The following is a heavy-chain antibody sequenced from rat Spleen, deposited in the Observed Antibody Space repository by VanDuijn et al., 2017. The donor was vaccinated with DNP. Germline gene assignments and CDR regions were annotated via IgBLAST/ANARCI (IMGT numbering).Heavy chain of an antibody. V-gene: IGHV5-27*01. Sequence: EVQLVESGGDLVQPGRSLKLSCAASGFTFSNYGMAWVRQAPTKGLEWVASITNSGGSSYYRDSAKGRFTISRDNAKSTLYLQMDSLRSEDTATYYCTSGLYWGQGVMVTVSS. CDR2: ITNSGGSS. CDR1: GFTFSNYG. J-gene: IGHJ2*01. CDR3: TSGLY. D-gene: IGHD1-7*01.